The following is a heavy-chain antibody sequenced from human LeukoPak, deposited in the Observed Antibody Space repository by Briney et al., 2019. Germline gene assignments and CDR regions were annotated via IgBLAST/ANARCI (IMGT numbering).Heavy chain of an antibody. V-gene: IGHV3-23*01. CDR1: GFTFSSYG. CDR2: ISGSGGST. Sequence: GRSLRLSCAASGFTFSSYGMSWVRQAPGKGLEWVSAISGSGGSTYYADSVKGRFTISRDNSKNTLYLQMNSLRAEDTAVYYCAGGYSYGYTAGYWGQGTLVTVSS. D-gene: IGHD5-18*01. J-gene: IGHJ4*02. CDR3: AGGYSYGYTAGY.